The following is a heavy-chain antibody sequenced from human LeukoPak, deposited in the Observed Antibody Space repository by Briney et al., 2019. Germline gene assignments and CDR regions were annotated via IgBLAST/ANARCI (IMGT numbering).Heavy chain of an antibody. Sequence: PSETLSLTCTVSGGSVSSGSYYWSWIRQPPGKGLEWIGYIYYSGSTNYNPSLKSRVTITVKMAKTQFSLKLSSVTAADTAVYYCARVPTTVTTSFDYWGQGTLVTVSS. V-gene: IGHV4-61*01. CDR3: ARVPTTVTTSFDY. J-gene: IGHJ4*02. CDR1: GGSVSSGSYY. CDR2: IYYSGST. D-gene: IGHD4-17*01.